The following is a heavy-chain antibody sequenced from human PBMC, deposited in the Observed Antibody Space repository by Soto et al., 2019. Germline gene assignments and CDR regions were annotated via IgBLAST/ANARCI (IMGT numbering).Heavy chain of an antibody. CDR3: ALDGSGFHWYFDL. CDR2: TYYRSKWYN. CDR1: GDSVSSTSAT. D-gene: IGHD6-19*01. Sequence: QVQLQQSGPGLVKPSQTLSLVCSISGDSVSSTSATWSWIRQSPSRGLEWLGRTYYRSKWYNDYPVSVKSRIAITPDTSKNQLSLHLSSVTPEDTALYVCALDGSGFHWYFDLWGRGTLVTVSS. J-gene: IGHJ2*01. V-gene: IGHV6-1*01.